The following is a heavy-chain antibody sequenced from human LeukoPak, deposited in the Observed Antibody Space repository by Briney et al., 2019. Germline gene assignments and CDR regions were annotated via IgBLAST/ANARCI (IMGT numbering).Heavy chain of an antibody. Sequence: GSLRLSCAASGFTFSNAWMSWVRQAPGKGLEWVGRIKSKTDGGTTDYAAPVKGRFTISRDNAKNSLYLQMNSLRAEDTALYYCAKDSTNDIVATGFDYWGQGTLVTVSS. CDR1: GFTFSNAW. CDR3: AKDSTNDIVATGFDY. D-gene: IGHD5-12*01. V-gene: IGHV3-15*05. CDR2: IKSKTDGGTT. J-gene: IGHJ4*02.